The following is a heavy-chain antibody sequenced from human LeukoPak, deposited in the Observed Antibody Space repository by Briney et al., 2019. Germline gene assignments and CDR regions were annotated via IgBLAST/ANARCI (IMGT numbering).Heavy chain of an antibody. CDR3: ARRGENWGIAFDI. V-gene: IGHV4-34*01. D-gene: IGHD3-16*01. CDR2: IYYSGNT. Sequence: PSETLSLTCAVYGGSFSGYYWSWVRQPPGKGLEWIASIYYSGNTYYNPSLKSRVAISIDTSKNQFSLKLSSVTAADTAVYYCARRGENWGIAFDIWGQGTMVTVSS. J-gene: IGHJ3*02. CDR1: GGSFSGYY.